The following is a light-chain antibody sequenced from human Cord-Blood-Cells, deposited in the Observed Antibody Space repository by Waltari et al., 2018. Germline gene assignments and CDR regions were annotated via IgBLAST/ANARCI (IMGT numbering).Light chain of an antibody. J-gene: IGKJ2*01. CDR1: QSISSW. Sequence: DIQMTQSPSPLSASVGDSVTITCRASQSISSWLAWYQQKPGKAPKLLIYDASSLESGVPSRFSGSGSGTEFTLTISSLQPDDFATYYCQQYNSYSYTFGQGTKLEIK. CDR2: DAS. V-gene: IGKV1-5*01. CDR3: QQYNSYSYT.